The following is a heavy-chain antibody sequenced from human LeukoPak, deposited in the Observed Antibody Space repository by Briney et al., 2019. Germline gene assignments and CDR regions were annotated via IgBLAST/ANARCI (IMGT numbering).Heavy chain of an antibody. CDR2: INPSGGST. J-gene: IGHJ4*02. Sequence: ASVKVSCKASGYTFTNYFMHWVRQAPGQGRVWLGIINPSGGSTSYAQKFQGRVTMTRDTSTSTVYMELSSLRSEDTAVYYCARGGSSSSPFFDYWGQGTLVTVSS. CDR1: GYTFTNYF. D-gene: IGHD6-13*01. V-gene: IGHV1-46*01. CDR3: ARGGSSSSPFFDY.